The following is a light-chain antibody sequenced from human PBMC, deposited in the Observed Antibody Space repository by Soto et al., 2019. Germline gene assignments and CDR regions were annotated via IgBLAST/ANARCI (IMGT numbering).Light chain of an antibody. CDR2: DVT. CDR3: CSHAGSYTYV. Sequence: QSALTQPRSVSGSPGQSLTISCTGTRSDVGGYNYVSWYQQHPGKVPKLMIYDVTKRPSGVPDRFSGSKSGNTASLTISGLQSEDEADYYCCSHAGSYTYVFGTGTKVTVL. V-gene: IGLV2-11*01. CDR1: RSDVGGYNY. J-gene: IGLJ1*01.